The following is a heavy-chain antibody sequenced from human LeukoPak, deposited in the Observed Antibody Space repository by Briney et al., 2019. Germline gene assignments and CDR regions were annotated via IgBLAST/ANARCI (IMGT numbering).Heavy chain of an antibody. D-gene: IGHD2-15*01. CDR2: INNDGSTT. V-gene: IGHV3-74*01. CDR3: ARGGFCSGADCRGSFDY. Sequence: GSLRLSCAASGFPFINYWMHWVRQAPGEGLVCVSHINNDGSTTTYADSVKGRFTISRDNAKNTLYLHANSLRAEDTAVYYCARGGFCSGADCRGSFDYWGQGSLVTVSS. CDR1: GFPFINYW. J-gene: IGHJ4*02.